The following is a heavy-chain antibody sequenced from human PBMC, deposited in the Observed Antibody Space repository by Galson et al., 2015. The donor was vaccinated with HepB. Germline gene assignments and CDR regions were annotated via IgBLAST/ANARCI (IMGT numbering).Heavy chain of an antibody. CDR2: INAGNGNT. CDR1: GYTFTSYA. Sequence: SVKVSCKASGYTFTSYAMHWVRQAPGQRLEWMGWINAGNGNTKYSQKFLGRVTITRDTSASTAYMELSSLRSEDTAVYYCAREHSSSWYSYFDYWGQGTLVTVSS. CDR3: AREHSSSWYSYFDY. J-gene: IGHJ4*02. D-gene: IGHD6-13*01. V-gene: IGHV1-3*01.